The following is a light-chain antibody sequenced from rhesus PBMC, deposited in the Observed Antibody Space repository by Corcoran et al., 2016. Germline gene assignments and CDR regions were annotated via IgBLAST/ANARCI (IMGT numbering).Light chain of an antibody. J-gene: IGKJ4*01. Sequence: DIQMTQSPSSLSASVGDRVTITCRASQGINNYLSWYRQQPGKAPKPLIDYASSLETGVPSRFSGSRFGTDYTPTISILQPEDFATYYCQQYDNSPLTFGGGTKVELK. V-gene: IGKV1-66*01. CDR2: YAS. CDR1: QGINNY. CDR3: QQYDNSPLT.